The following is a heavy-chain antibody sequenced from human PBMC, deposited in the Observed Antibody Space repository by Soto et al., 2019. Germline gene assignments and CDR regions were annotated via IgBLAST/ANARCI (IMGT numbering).Heavy chain of an antibody. D-gene: IGHD6-19*01. CDR2: INHSGST. Sequence: SQTLSLTCAVYGGSFSGYYWSWIRQPPGKGLEWIGEINHSGSTNYNPSLKSRVTISVDTSKNQFSLKLSSVTAADTAVYYCARASVQQWLVRGPYYFDYWGQGTLVTVSS. CDR3: ARASVQQWLVRGPYYFDY. J-gene: IGHJ4*02. CDR1: GGSFSGYY. V-gene: IGHV4-34*01.